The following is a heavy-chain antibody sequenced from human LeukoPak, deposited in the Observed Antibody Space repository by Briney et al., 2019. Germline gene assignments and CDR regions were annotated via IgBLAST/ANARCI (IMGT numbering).Heavy chain of an antibody. D-gene: IGHD3-9*01. V-gene: IGHV4-59*01. CDR3: AREAEYYDILTGYYVRAFDI. J-gene: IGHJ3*02. Sequence: SGTLSLTCTVSGGSISSYYWSWIRQPPGKGLEWIGYIYYSGSTNYNPSLKSRVTISVDTSKNQFSLKLSSVTAADTAVYYCAREAEYYDILTGYYVRAFDIWGQGTMVTVSS. CDR2: IYYSGST. CDR1: GGSISSYY.